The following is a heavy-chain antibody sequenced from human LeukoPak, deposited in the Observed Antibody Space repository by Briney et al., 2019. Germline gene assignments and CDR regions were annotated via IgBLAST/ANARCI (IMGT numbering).Heavy chain of an antibody. Sequence: PGGSLRLSCAASGFTFSNAWMSWVRQAPGKGLEWVGRIKSKTDGGTTDYAAPVKGRFTISRDDSKNTLYLQMNSLKTEDTAVYYCQIRGYSYGTLFDYWGQGTLVTVSS. CDR1: GFTFSNAW. V-gene: IGHV3-15*01. CDR3: QIRGYSYGTLFDY. CDR2: IKSKTDGGTT. D-gene: IGHD5-18*01. J-gene: IGHJ4*02.